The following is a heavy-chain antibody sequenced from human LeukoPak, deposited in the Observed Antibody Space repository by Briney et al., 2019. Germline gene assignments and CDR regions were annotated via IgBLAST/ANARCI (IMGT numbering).Heavy chain of an antibody. J-gene: IGHJ4*02. V-gene: IGHV1-3*01. CDR1: GYTFTSYA. CDR3: ARSPHGLSSWYLGGGFDY. CDR2: INAGNGNT. D-gene: IGHD6-13*01. Sequence: ASVKVSCKASGYTFTSYAMHWVRQAPGQRLEWMGWINAGNGNTKYSQKFQGWVTMTRDTSISTAYMELSRLRSDDTAVYYCARSPHGLSSWYLGGGFDYWGQGTLVTVSS.